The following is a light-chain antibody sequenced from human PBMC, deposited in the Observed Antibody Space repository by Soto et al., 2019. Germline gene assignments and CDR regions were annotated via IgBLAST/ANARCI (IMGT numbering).Light chain of an antibody. CDR3: QQLHSYPIT. CDR2: ASS. Sequence: DIQLTQSPSSLSAAVVDSVTITCLASQGISSYLAWYQQKPGKAPKLLIYASSTLQSGVPSRFSGSGSGTEFTLTISSLQTEDFATYFCQQLHSYPITFGQGTRLEIK. V-gene: IGKV1-9*01. CDR1: QGISSY. J-gene: IGKJ5*01.